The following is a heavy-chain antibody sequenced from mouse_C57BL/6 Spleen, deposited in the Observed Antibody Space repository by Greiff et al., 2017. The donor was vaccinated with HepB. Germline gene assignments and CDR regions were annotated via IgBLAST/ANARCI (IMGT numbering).Heavy chain of an antibody. CDR2: IDPSDSYT. CDR3: VVGRAWFAY. J-gene: IGHJ3*01. CDR1: GYTFTSYW. D-gene: IGHD1-1*01. Sequence: QVQLQQPGAELVMPGASVKLSCKASGYTFTSYWMHWVKQRPGQGLEWIGEIDPSDSYTNYNQKFKGKSTLTVDKSSSTAYMQLSSLTSEDSAVYCCVVGRAWFAYWGQGTLVTVSA. V-gene: IGHV1-69*01.